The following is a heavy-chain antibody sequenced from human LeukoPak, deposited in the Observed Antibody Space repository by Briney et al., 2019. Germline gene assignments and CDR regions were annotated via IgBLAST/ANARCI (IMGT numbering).Heavy chain of an antibody. D-gene: IGHD1-26*01. J-gene: IGHJ3*02. V-gene: IGHV1-69*02. CDR2: IIPILGIA. CDR3: ARGLVGVPPSVFDI. Sequence: ASVKVSCKASGGTFSRYTISWVRQAPGQGLEWMGSIIPILGIANYAQKLQGRVTITADKSTSTAYMELSSLRSEDTAVYYCARGLVGVPPSVFDIWGQGTMVTVSS. CDR1: GGTFSRYT.